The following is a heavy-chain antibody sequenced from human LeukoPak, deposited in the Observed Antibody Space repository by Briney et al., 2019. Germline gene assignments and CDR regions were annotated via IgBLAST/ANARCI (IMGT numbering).Heavy chain of an antibody. V-gene: IGHV1-46*01. CDR3: ARDKEWLLLGY. D-gene: IGHD3-22*01. Sequence: GASVTVSCTASGYTFTSYYMHWVRQAPGQGLEWMGIINPSGGSTSYAQKFQGRVTMTRDMSTSTVYMELSSLRSEDTAVYYCARDKEWLLLGYWGQGTLVTVSS. J-gene: IGHJ4*02. CDR1: GYTFTSYY. CDR2: INPSGGST.